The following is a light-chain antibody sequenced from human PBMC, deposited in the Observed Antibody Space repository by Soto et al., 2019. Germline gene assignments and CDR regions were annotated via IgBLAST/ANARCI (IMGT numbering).Light chain of an antibody. J-gene: IGKJ1*01. CDR1: QSVDIS. CDR3: QQYRSWPRT. V-gene: IGKV3-15*01. CDR2: GAS. Sequence: EIVLTQSPATLSVSPGERVTLSCRASQSVDISLAWYQQKPGQAHRLLIYGASTRATDMPGTFSGRGSGTEFTLTISSLRPEDFGFYYCQQYRSWPRTFGQGTKVEIK.